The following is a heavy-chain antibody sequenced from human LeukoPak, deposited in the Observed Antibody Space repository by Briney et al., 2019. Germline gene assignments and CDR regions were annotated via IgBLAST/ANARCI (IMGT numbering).Heavy chain of an antibody. CDR2: ISYDGNYL. J-gene: IGHJ4*02. CDR3: AKFYDYGDSRGYFDH. Sequence: PGGSLRLSCAASGFTFSTFSMTWVRQAPGKGLEWVSSISYDGNYLYYADSVKGRFTVSRDNSKNTLYLQMNSLRPEDTAMYYCAKFYDYGDSRGYFDHWGQGTLVTVSS. V-gene: IGHV3-21*01. D-gene: IGHD4-17*01. CDR1: GFTFSTFS.